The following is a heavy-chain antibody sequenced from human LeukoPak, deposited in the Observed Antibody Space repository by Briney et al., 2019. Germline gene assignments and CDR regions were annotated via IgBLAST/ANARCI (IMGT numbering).Heavy chain of an antibody. Sequence: VASVKVSCKVSGYTLIELSMHWVRQAPGKGLEWMGGFDPKDGETIYAQKFQGRVTMTEDTSTNTAYMELSSLRSEDTAVYYCARDVGVAVYYMDVWGKGTTVTVSS. CDR2: FDPKDGET. CDR1: GYTLIELS. J-gene: IGHJ6*03. V-gene: IGHV1-24*01. D-gene: IGHD2-15*01. CDR3: ARDVGVAVYYMDV.